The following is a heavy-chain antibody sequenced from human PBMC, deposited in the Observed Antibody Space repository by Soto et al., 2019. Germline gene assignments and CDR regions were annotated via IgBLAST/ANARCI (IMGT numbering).Heavy chain of an antibody. V-gene: IGHV3-11*01. CDR3: ARVRGDTSGSYYFDY. J-gene: IGHJ4*02. CDR1: GFSLSDYY. CDR2: ISSSGSTT. D-gene: IGHD3-22*01. Sequence: GGSLRLSCAASGFSLSDYYMSWIRQAPGEGLEWVSYISSSGSTTHYADSVKGRFTISKDNAKNSVYLQMNSLRAEDTAVYYCARVRGDTSGSYYFDYWGQGTLVTVSS.